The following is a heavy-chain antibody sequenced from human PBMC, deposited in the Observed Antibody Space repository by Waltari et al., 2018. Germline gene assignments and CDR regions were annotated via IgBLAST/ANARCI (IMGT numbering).Heavy chain of an antibody. CDR2: IYPTTSAT. CDR1: GYIFRDYW. V-gene: IGHV5-51*01. D-gene: IGHD6-19*01. CDR3: VRRDYRSSAGSW. Sequence: EVQLVQSGAEVKKPGESLQISCQGSGYIFRDYWIGWVRQIPGKGLECIGVIYPTTSATRYHPPLQGQVTISVDTSTNSAYLQWGSLKASDTAMYYCVRRDYRSSAGSWWGQGTQVT. J-gene: IGHJ4*02.